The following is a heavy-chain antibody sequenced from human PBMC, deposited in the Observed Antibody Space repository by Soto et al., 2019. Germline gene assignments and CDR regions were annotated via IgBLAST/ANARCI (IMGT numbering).Heavy chain of an antibody. V-gene: IGHV1-18*01. J-gene: IGHJ5*02. Sequence: ASVKVSCKASGYTFTSYGISRVRQAPGQGLEWMGWISAYNGNTNYAQKLQGRVTMTTDTSTSTAYMELRSLRSDDTAVYYCARALYYYDSSGYFRVDHWFDPWGQGTLVTVSS. CDR2: ISAYNGNT. CDR1: GYTFTSYG. CDR3: ARALYYYDSSGYFRVDHWFDP. D-gene: IGHD3-22*01.